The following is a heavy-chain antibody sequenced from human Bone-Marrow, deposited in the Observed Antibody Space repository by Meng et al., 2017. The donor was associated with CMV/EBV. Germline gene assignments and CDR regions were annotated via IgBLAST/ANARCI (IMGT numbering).Heavy chain of an antibody. CDR3: ARGRHYYDSSGYYGWFDP. CDR2: IYYSGST. V-gene: IGHV4-39*07. J-gene: IGHJ5*02. CDR1: GGSISSSSYY. Sequence: SETLSLTCTVSGGSISSSSYYWGWIRQPPGKGLEWIGSIYYSGSTYYSPSLKSRVTISVDTSKNQFSLKLSSVTAADTAVYYCARGRHYYDSSGYYGWFDPWGQGTLVNVSS. D-gene: IGHD3-22*01.